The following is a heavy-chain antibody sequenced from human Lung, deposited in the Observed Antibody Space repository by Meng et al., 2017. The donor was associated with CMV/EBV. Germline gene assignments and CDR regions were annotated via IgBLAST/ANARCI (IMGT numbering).Heavy chain of an antibody. CDR3: ARFEGPGEGVDY. Sequence: AFAGDSFSSGAYSWSWIRQPPGKGLEWIGYIFRTGTTYYNPSLKSRVTLSVDRSNNQFYLKLTAVTAADTAIYYCARFEGPGEGVDYWGQGTLVTVSS. CDR1: GDSFSSGAYS. CDR2: IFRTGTT. D-gene: IGHD2-21*01. J-gene: IGHJ4*02. V-gene: IGHV4-30-2*01.